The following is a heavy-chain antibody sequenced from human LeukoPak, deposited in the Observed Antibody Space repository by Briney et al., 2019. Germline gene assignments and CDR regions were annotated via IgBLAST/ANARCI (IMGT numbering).Heavy chain of an antibody. CDR2: ISGSGGST. V-gene: IGHV3-23*01. Sequence: GGSLRLSCAASGFTFSSYSMGWVRQAPGKGLEGVSAISGSGGSTDYADSAKLRFTISRDNCQNTLYLQMNSLRAEDTPVYYCARDRVRATTTFDSWGPRTLVTLSS. CDR1: GFTFSSYS. J-gene: IGHJ4*02. CDR3: ARDRVRATTTFDS. D-gene: IGHD1-26*01.